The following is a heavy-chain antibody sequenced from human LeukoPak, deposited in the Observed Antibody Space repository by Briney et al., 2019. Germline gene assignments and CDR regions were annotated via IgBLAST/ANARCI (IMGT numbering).Heavy chain of an antibody. J-gene: IGHJ4*02. D-gene: IGHD5-18*01. CDR2: ISAYNGNA. Sequence: GASVKVSCKASGYTFTSYGISWVRQAPGQGLEWMGWISAYNGNANYAQKLQGRVTMTTDTSTSTAYMELRSLRSDDTAVYYCARVVGGYSYGHSDYWGQATLVTVCS. V-gene: IGHV1-18*01. CDR1: GYTFTSYG. CDR3: ARVVGGYSYGHSDY.